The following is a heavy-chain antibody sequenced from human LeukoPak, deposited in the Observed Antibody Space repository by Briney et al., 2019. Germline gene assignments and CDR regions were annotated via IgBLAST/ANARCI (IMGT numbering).Heavy chain of an antibody. CDR3: ASWYSSGWYSW. CDR2: IYYSGST. CDR1: GGSISSYY. V-gene: IGHV4-59*08. Sequence: SETLSLTCTVSGGSISSYYWSWIRQPPVKGLEWIGYIYYSGSTNYNPSLKSRVIISVDTSKNQFSLKVSSVTAADTAVYYCASWYSSGWYSWWGQGTLVTVSS. J-gene: IGHJ4*02. D-gene: IGHD6-19*01.